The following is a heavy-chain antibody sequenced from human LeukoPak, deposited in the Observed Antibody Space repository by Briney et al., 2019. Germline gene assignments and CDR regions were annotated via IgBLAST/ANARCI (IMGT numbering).Heavy chain of an antibody. J-gene: IGHJ6*03. CDR3: ARGRRGQLLYYYYYYMDV. Sequence: SETLSLTCTVSGVSISSYYWSWIRQPPGKGLEWIGYIYYSGSTNYNPSLKSRVTISVDTSKNQFSLKLSSVTAADTAVYYCARGRRGQLLYYYYYYMDVWGKGTTVTVSS. V-gene: IGHV4-59*01. D-gene: IGHD2-2*01. CDR2: IYYSGST. CDR1: GVSISSYY.